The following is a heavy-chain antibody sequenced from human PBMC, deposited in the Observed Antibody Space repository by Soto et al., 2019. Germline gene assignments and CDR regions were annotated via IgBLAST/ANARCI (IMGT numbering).Heavy chain of an antibody. CDR2: INHSGST. V-gene: IGHV4-34*01. D-gene: IGHD3-10*01. CDR1: GGSFSGYY. CDR3: ARSPKYYYGSGSYYTTQDY. Sequence: SETLSLTCAVYGGSFSGYYWSWIRQPPGKGLEWIGEINHSGSTNYNPSLKSRVTISVDTSKNQFSLKLSSVTAADTAVYYCARSPKYYYGSGSYYTTQDYCGQGTLVTGSS. J-gene: IGHJ4*02.